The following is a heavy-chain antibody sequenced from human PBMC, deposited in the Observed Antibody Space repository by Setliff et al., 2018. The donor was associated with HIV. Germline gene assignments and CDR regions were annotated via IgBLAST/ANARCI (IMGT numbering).Heavy chain of an antibody. CDR2: IGTGGDT. Sequence: PGGSLRLSCATSGFAFSDYDFHWVRQVTGEGLEWVSAIGTGGDTYYADSVKGRFTISRENAKNSLYLQMNNVRAGDTAVYYRTRELNGHTSSHYYFGLDVWGQGTTVTVSS. CDR3: TRELNGHTSSHYYFGLDV. J-gene: IGHJ6*02. V-gene: IGHV3-13*01. D-gene: IGHD6-6*01. CDR1: GFAFSDYD.